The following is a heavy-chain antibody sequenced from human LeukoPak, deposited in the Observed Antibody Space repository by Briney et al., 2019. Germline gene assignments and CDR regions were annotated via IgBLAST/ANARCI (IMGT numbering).Heavy chain of an antibody. V-gene: IGHV3-23*01. CDR3: AKYYDILPGYFDAFDI. Sequence: GGSLRLSCAASGFTFSSYAMSWVRPAPGKGLEWVSAISGSGGSTYYADSVKGRFTISRDNSKNTLYLQMNSLRAEDTAVYYCAKYYDILPGYFDAFDIWGQGTMVTVSS. D-gene: IGHD3-9*01. J-gene: IGHJ3*02. CDR1: GFTFSSYA. CDR2: ISGSGGST.